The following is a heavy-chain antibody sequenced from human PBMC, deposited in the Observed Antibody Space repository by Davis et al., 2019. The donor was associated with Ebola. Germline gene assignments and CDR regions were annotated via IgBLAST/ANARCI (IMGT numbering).Heavy chain of an antibody. D-gene: IGHD3-10*01. Sequence: GGSLRLSCAASGFTFSGYSMIWVRQAPGKGLEWLSYIGGDGRTIDYADSVRGRFTISRDNAKNSLYLQMNSLRDEDTAVYYCAREWFGEMDWGQGALVTVSS. CDR3: AREWFGEMD. CDR2: IGGDGRTI. CDR1: GFTFSGYS. V-gene: IGHV3-48*02. J-gene: IGHJ4*02.